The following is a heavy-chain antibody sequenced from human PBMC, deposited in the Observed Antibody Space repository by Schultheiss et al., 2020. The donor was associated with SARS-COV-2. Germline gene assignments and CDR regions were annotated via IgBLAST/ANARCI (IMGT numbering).Heavy chain of an antibody. J-gene: IGHJ4*02. CDR2: IKSKTDGGTT. CDR3: ARTGGYDFWSGPLVD. V-gene: IGHV3-15*01. CDR1: GFTFSSYS. D-gene: IGHD3-3*01. Sequence: GGSLRLSCAASGFTFSSYSMNWVRQAPGKGLVWVGRIKSKTDGGTTDYAAPVKGRFTISRDDSKNTLYLQMNSLRAEDTAVYYCARTGGYDFWSGPLVDWGQGTLVTVSS.